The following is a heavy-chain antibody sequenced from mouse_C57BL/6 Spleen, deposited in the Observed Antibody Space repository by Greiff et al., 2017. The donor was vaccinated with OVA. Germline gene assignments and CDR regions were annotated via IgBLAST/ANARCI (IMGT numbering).Heavy chain of an antibody. J-gene: IGHJ3*01. Sequence: QVQLQQPGAELVMPGASVKLSCKASGYTFTSYWMHWVKQRPGQGLEWIGEIDPSDSYTNYNQKFKGKSTLTVDKSSSTAYMQLSSLTSEDSAVYYGARGLRYPAWFAYWGQGTLVTVSA. CDR1: GYTFTSYW. CDR2: IDPSDSYT. CDR3: ARGLRYPAWFAY. D-gene: IGHD1-1*01. V-gene: IGHV1-69*01.